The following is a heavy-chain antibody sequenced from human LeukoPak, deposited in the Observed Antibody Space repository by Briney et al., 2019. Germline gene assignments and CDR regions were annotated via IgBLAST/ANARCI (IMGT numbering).Heavy chain of an antibody. CDR1: GFIFSNFA. Sequence: GGSLRLSCAASGFIFSNFAMHWVRQAPGKGLEYVSAVDSNGGSTYYADSVKGRLTISRDNSKNTLYLQMGSLRPDDMAVYYCARAASASGGYFKSPFDYWGQGTLVTVSS. V-gene: IGHV3-64*02. CDR3: ARAASASGGYFKSPFDY. J-gene: IGHJ4*02. D-gene: IGHD1-26*01. CDR2: VDSNGGST.